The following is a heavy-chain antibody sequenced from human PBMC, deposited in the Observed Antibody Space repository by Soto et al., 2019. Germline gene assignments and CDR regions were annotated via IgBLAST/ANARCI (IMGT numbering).Heavy chain of an antibody. V-gene: IGHV4-4*02. D-gene: IGHD1-26*01. CDR3: ARRYGGNLDY. Sequence: PSETLSLTCAVSGGSISSTNWWTWVRHRQPPGKGLEWIGYIYYSGSTYYNPSLKSRVTISVDTSKNQFSLKLSSVTAADTAVYYCARRYGGNLDYWGQGTLVTVSS. CDR1: GGSISSTNW. CDR2: IYYSGST. J-gene: IGHJ4*02.